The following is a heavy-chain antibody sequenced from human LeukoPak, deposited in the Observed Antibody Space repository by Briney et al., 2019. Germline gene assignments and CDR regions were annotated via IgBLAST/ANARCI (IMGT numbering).Heavy chain of an antibody. V-gene: IGHV4-38-2*01. J-gene: IGHJ4*02. D-gene: IGHD6-19*01. CDR3: VRNSSGWFFDY. Sequence: PSESLSLTCAVSGDSIISGDYWGWSRQSTGKGLEGIGSIYHSGRTTYNPSLKSRVTISADTSKNQFSWKVTSVTAADTAVYYCVRNSSGWFFDYWGQGTLVTVSS. CDR2: IYHSGRT. CDR1: GDSIISGDY.